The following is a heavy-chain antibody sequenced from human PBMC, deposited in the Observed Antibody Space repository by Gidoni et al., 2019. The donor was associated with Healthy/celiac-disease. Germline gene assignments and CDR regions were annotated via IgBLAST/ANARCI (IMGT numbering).Heavy chain of an antibody. CDR3: ARCQGDYGWFDP. CDR2: IYYSGST. CDR1: GGSISSGGYY. Sequence: QVQLQESGPGLVKPSQTLSLTCTVSGGSISSGGYYWSWIRQHPGKGLGWIGYIYYSGSTYYKPSLKSRVTISVDTSKNQFSLKLSSVTAADTAVYYCARCQGDYGWFDPWGQGTLVTVSS. J-gene: IGHJ5*02. D-gene: IGHD4-17*01. V-gene: IGHV4-31*03.